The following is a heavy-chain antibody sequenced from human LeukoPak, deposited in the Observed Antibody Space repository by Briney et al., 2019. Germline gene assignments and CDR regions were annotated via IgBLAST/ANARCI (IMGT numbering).Heavy chain of an antibody. V-gene: IGHV3-11*04. D-gene: IGHD2-15*01. Sequence: GGSLRLSCAASGFTFSDYYMSWIRQAPGKGLEWGSYISSSVSTIYYADSVKGRFTISRDNPKNSMSLQMNSLRAEDTAVCYCARDRCSGGSCYSRSPWFDPWGQGTLVTVSS. CDR3: ARDRCSGGSCYSRSPWFDP. CDR1: GFTFSDYY. J-gene: IGHJ5*02. CDR2: ISSSVSTI.